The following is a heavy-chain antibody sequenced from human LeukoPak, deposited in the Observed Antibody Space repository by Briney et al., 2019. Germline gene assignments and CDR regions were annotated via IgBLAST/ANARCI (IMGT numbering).Heavy chain of an antibody. CDR1: GYIFTSYG. CDR2: ISAHNDNT. D-gene: IGHD3-22*01. CDR3: ARDTARYSSDTSGYYGFDY. J-gene: IGHJ4*02. V-gene: IGHV1-18*01. Sequence: ASVKVFCKASGYIFTSYGISWVRQAPGQGLEWMGWISAHNDNTNYAQKFQGRVTMTTDTFTSTVFLELRSLRSDDTAVYYCARDTARYSSDTSGYYGFDYWGQGTLVTVSS.